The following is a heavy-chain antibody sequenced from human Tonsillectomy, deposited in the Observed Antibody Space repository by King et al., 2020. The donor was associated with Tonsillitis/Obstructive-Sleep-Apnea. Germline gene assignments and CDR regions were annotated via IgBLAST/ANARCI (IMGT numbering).Heavy chain of an antibody. V-gene: IGHV1-24*01. J-gene: IGHJ4*02. CDR3: ATYGKYYYDTSGYYYYLDY. Sequence: QLVQSGAEVKKPGASVKVSCKVPGYTVTDLAIHWVRQAPGKGLEWMGGFHPEDTETIYAQKVLGRVTLTEETSTDTAYIELSSLSSEDTAVYYCATYGKYYYDTSGYYYYLDYWGQGTLVSVSS. CDR1: GYTVTDLA. CDR2: FHPEDTET. D-gene: IGHD3-22*01.